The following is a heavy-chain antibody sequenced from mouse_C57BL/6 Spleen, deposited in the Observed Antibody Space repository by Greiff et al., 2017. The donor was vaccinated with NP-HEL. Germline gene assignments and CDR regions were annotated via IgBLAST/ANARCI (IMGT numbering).Heavy chain of an antibody. CDR1: GYSFTGYF. D-gene: IGHD1-1*01. V-gene: IGHV1-20*01. CDR2: INPYNGDT. J-gene: IGHJ3*01. Sequence: VQLKESGPELVKPGDSVKISCKASGYSFTGYFMNWVMQSHGKSLEWIGRINPYNGDTFYNQKFKGKATLTVDKSSSTAHMELRSLTSEDSAVYYCARDGFPPFAYWGQGTLVTVSA. CDR3: ARDGFPPFAY.